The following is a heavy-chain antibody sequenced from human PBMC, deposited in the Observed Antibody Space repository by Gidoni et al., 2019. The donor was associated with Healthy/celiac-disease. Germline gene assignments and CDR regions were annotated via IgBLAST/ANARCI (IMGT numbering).Heavy chain of an antibody. J-gene: IGHJ4*02. V-gene: IGHV4-59*01. CDR3: ARAVGYNWNQPEYFDY. Sequence: QVQLQESGPGLVKPSETLSLTCPVPGGSISSYYWSWIRQPPGKGLEWIGYIYYSGSTNYNPSLKSRVTISVDTSKNQFSLKLSSVTAADTAVYYCARAVGYNWNQPEYFDYWGQGTLVTVSS. CDR1: GGSISSYY. CDR2: IYYSGST. D-gene: IGHD1-20*01.